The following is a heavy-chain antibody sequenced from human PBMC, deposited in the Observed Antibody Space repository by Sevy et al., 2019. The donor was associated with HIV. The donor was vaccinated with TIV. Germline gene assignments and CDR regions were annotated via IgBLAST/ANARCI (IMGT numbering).Heavy chain of an antibody. CDR3: ARADGDGYNYGYFDS. V-gene: IGHV4-61*02. CDR1: GGSISSSSYY. Sequence: SETLSLTCTVSGGSISSSSYYWGWIRQPAGKGLEWVGRIFPSGGSDFNPSMMSRVSMSIDTSKKQFSLRLTSVTAADTAIYYCARADGDGYNYGYFDSWGPVTLVTVSS. D-gene: IGHD5-12*01. J-gene: IGHJ4*02. CDR2: IFPSGGS.